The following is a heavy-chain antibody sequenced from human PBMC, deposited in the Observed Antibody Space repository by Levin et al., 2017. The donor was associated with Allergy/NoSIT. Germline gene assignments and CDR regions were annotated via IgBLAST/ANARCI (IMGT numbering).Heavy chain of an antibody. CDR2: ISGSGGST. CDR1: GFTFSSYA. V-gene: IGHV3-23*01. CDR3: AKEGYDSSGYYVEYFQH. Sequence: GGSLRLSCAASGFTFSSYAMSWVRQAPGKGLEWVSAISGSGGSTYYADSVKGRFTISRDNSKNTLYLQMNSLRAEDTAVYYCAKEGYDSSGYYVEYFQHWGQGTLVTVSS. D-gene: IGHD3-22*01. J-gene: IGHJ1*01.